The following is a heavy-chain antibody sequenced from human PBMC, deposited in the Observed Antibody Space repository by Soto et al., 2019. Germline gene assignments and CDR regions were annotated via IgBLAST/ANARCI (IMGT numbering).Heavy chain of an antibody. CDR3: ARESTLYFDY. J-gene: IGHJ4*02. V-gene: IGHV3-30-3*01. D-gene: IGHD3-16*01. Sequence: GSLRLSCAASGFTFSSYAMHWVRQAPGKGLEWVAVISYDGSNKYYADSVKGRFTISRDNSKNTLYLQMNSLRAEDTAVYYCARESTLYFDYWGQGTLVTVSS. CDR2: ISYDGSNK. CDR1: GFTFSSYA.